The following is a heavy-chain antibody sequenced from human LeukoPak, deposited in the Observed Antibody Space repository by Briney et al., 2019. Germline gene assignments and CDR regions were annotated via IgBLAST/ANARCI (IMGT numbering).Heavy chain of an antibody. CDR2: IKRKSSYI. CDR3: ARGDDYEIGGLGDDGFDV. V-gene: IGHV3-21*03. Sequence: GGSLRLYCAAPGFTSSIYCMNWVRQAPGKGQEWVSPIKRKSSYIHYADSVKDRFTISRDNAKNTLYLQMNSLRAENTAVYYCARGDDYEIGGLGDDGFDVRVQGTMVTVSS. CDR1: GFTSSIYC. J-gene: IGHJ3*01. D-gene: IGHD4/OR15-4a*01.